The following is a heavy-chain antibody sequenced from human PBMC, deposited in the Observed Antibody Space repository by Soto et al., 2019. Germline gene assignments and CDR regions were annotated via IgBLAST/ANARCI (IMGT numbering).Heavy chain of an antibody. CDR1: GGSVSSASYY. V-gene: IGHV4-61*01. CDR3: ATIGVSGYLAV. CDR2: VYYTGST. D-gene: IGHD3-16*02. Sequence: SETLSLTCTVSGGSVSSASYYWSWIRQPPGKGLEWIGYVYYTGSTNYNPSLKSRVTISVDTSKNQFSLKLTSVTAADTAMYYCATIGVSGYLAVWGQGTTVTVSS. J-gene: IGHJ6*02.